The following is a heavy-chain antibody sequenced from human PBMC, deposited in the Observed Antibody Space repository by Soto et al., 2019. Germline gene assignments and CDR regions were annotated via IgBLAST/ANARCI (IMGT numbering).Heavy chain of an antibody. D-gene: IGHD6-13*01. J-gene: IGHJ4*02. CDR1: GFTFSSYA. V-gene: IGHV3-23*01. CDR2: ISDSGSHT. CDR3: ARGRSSTWYDY. Sequence: EVQLLESGGGLVQPGGSLRLSCAASGFTFSSYAMSWVRQAPGKGLEWVSVISDSGSHTYYADSVKGRFTISRDNSKNTLYLQMNSLRAEVTAVYYCARGRSSTWYDYWGQGTLVTVSS.